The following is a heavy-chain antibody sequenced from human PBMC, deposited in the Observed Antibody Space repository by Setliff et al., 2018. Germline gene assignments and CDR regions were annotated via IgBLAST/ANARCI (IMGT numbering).Heavy chain of an antibody. J-gene: IGHJ5*02. Sequence: SETLSLTCTVSGGSISSSSYYWGWIRQPPGKGLEWIGSIYYSGSTYYNPSLKSRVTISVDTSKNQFSLNLSSVTAADTAVYYCARESAYCSGGSCYFLGVVWFDPWGQGTLVTVSS. V-gene: IGHV4-39*07. CDR1: GGSISSSSYY. CDR3: ARESAYCSGGSCYFLGVVWFDP. CDR2: IYYSGST. D-gene: IGHD2-15*01.